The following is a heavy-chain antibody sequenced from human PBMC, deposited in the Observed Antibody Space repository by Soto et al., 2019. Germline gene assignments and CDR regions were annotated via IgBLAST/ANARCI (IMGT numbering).Heavy chain of an antibody. Sequence: SETLSLTCTFSGCSIRSNYFWGWIRQSPGKGLEWIGSFYYSGSTYFNPSIKSRVTISVDTSKNQFSLNLNSVTAADTAVYYCARPPTANLDAFEIWGQGTMVTVSS. V-gene: IGHV4-39*01. D-gene: IGHD7-27*01. CDR2: FYYSGST. J-gene: IGHJ3*02. CDR3: ARPPTANLDAFEI. CDR1: GCSIRSNYF.